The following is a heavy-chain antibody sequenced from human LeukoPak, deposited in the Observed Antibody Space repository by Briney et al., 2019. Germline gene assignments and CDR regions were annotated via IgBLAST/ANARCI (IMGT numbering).Heavy chain of an antibody. CDR3: NGYCSGASCYSDMDV. D-gene: IGHD2-2*02. CDR2: INWNGGST. V-gene: IGHV3-20*04. Sequence: PGGSLRLSCVASGFTFDDYEMSWVRQAPGKGLEWVSGINWNGGSTGYADSVKGRFTISRDNAKNSLYLQMNSLRAEDTALYYCNGYCSGASCYSDMDVWGQGTTVTVSS. CDR1: GFTFDDYE. J-gene: IGHJ6*02.